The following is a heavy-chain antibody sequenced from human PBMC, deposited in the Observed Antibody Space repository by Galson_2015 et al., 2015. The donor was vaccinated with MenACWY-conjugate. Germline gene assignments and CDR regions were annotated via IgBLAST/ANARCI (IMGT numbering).Heavy chain of an antibody. J-gene: IGHJ3*01. D-gene: IGHD1/OR15-1a*01. CDR2: IKADGSFS. CDR3: ARNIIWSFDA. Sequence: SMRLSCAASGFTFNNYWMHWVRHPPGKGLEWMSYIKADGSFSNYADSVKGRFTISTDNAKNTVYLQMDGLGDEDTAGYFCARNIIWSFDAWVQ. CDR1: GFTFNNYW. V-gene: IGHV3-74*01.